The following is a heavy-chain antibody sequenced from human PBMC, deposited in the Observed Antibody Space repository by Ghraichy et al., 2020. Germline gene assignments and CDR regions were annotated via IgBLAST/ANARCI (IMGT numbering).Heavy chain of an antibody. Sequence: ASVKVSCKASGYTFSSFDIHWVRQAAGQGLEWMGWINPNIGNTGYAQKFQGRVSMTRNTSITTAYMELSSLTSEDTAVYYCARGILGISRGCYWGQGTLVTVSS. CDR1: GYTFSSFD. CDR3: ARGILGISRGCY. J-gene: IGHJ4*02. V-gene: IGHV1-8*02. D-gene: IGHD6-13*01. CDR2: INPNIGNT.